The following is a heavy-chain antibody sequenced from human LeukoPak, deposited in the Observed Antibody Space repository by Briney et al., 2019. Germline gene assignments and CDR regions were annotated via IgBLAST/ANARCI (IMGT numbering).Heavy chain of an antibody. D-gene: IGHD3-10*01. J-gene: IGHJ4*02. CDR1: GYTFTSYY. CDR3: ARDSGSGSYTH. CDR2: INPSGGST. Sequence: ASVKVSCKASGYTFTSYYMHWVRQVPGQGLEWMGIINPSGGSTSYAQKFQGRVTMTTDTSTSTAYMELRSLRSDDTAVYCCARDSGSGSYTHWGQGTLVTVSS. V-gene: IGHV1-46*01.